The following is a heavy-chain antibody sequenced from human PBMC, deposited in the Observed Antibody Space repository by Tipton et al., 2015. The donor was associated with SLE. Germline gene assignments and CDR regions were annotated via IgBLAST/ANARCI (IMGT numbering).Heavy chain of an antibody. V-gene: IGHV4-59*08. Sequence: TLSLTCTVSGGSISSYYWSWIRQPPGKGLEWIGYIYYSGSTNYNPSLKSRVTISVDTSKNQFSLKLSSVTAADTAVYYCASYDYYGSGSYSSFDFWGQGTLVTVSS. CDR2: IYYSGST. J-gene: IGHJ4*02. CDR1: GGSISSYY. D-gene: IGHD3-10*01. CDR3: ASYDYYGSGSYSSFDF.